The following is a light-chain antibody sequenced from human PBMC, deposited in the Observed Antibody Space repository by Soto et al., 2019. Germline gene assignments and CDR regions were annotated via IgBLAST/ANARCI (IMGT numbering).Light chain of an antibody. CDR2: GAS. V-gene: IGKV3-15*01. CDR1: QSVSSS. J-gene: IGKJ1*01. Sequence: DMVMTQSPATLSVSPGERATLSCRASQSVSSSLAWYQQKPGRSPSLLIYGASTRAIGIPARFSGSGSGTEFTLTISRLEPEDFAVYYCQQYGSSWTFGRGTKVDIK. CDR3: QQYGSSWT.